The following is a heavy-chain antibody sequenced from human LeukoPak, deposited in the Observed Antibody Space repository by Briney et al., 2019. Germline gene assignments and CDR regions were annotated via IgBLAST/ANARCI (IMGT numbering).Heavy chain of an antibody. CDR2: IHYSGST. Sequence: KTSETLSLTCTVSGGSISSYYWSWIRQPPGKGLEWIGYIHYSGSTNYNPSLKSRVTISVDTSKNQFSLKLSSVTAADTAVYYCARGRLGWELPFDYWGQGTLVTVSS. D-gene: IGHD2-15*01. J-gene: IGHJ4*02. CDR3: ARGRLGWELPFDY. V-gene: IGHV4-59*01. CDR1: GGSISSYY.